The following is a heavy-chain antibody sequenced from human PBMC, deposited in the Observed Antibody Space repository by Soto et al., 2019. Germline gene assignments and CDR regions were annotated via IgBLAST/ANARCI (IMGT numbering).Heavy chain of an antibody. J-gene: IGHJ4*01. D-gene: IGHD2-2*01. CDR3: AKDARSTGLVGQWVD. CDR1: GFTFGNYA. Sequence: PSLSCAASGFTFGNYAMTWVRQAPGKGLEWVSGISDSGGSVYYADSVKGRFTISRDNSKNTLYLQMNSLRADDTAIYYCAKDARSTGLVGQWVDWGQGTLVTVYS. CDR2: ISDSGGSV. V-gene: IGHV3-23*01.